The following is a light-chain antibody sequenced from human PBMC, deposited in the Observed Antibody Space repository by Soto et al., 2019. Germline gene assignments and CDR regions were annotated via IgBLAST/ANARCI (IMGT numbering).Light chain of an antibody. CDR2: EVS. CDR3: STYTSSNGSM. J-gene: IGLJ1*01. CDR1: SSQVGGYNY. Sequence: QSAPTQPSSVSVSPGASIRICRTRRSSQVGGYNYVSCYQQHPCKAPKFMIYEVSRRHSGVSKRFPSSKSGNTASLTVSGLQAEDEADYYCSTYTSSNGSMVGT. V-gene: IGLV2-14*01.